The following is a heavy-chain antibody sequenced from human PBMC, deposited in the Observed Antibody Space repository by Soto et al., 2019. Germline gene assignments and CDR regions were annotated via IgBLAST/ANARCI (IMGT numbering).Heavy chain of an antibody. CDR1: GYTFTGYY. D-gene: IGHD6-13*01. J-gene: IGHJ4*02. V-gene: IGHV1-2*04. Sequence: ASVKVSCKASGYTFTGYYMHWVRQAPGQGLEWMGWINPNSGGTNYAQKFQGWVTMTRDTSISTAYMELSRLRSDDTAVYYCVRDRTSSIAAAGCFDYWGQGTLVTVSS. CDR3: VRDRTSSIAAAGCFDY. CDR2: INPNSGGT.